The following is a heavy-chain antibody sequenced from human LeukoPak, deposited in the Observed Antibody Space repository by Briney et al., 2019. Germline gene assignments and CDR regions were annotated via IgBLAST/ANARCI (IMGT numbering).Heavy chain of an antibody. Sequence: PGGSLRLSCVASGFTFSSYSMNWVRQAPGKGLEWVSSISSSSSYKYYTDSVKGRFTISRDNSKNTLYLQMNSLRAEDTAVYYCAKDNYCSGGRCYSVGVFDYWGQGTLVTV. CDR1: GFTFSSYS. D-gene: IGHD2-15*01. J-gene: IGHJ4*02. CDR2: ISSSSSYK. V-gene: IGHV3-21*04. CDR3: AKDNYCSGGRCYSVGVFDY.